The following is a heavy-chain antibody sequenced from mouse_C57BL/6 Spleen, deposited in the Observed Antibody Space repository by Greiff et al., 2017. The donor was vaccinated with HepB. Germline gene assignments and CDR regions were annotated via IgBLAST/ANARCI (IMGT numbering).Heavy chain of an antibody. CDR2: IYPGGGYT. CDR1: GYTFTNYW. V-gene: IGHV1-63*01. CDR3: ARRGTMVTTAGVYAMDY. J-gene: IGHJ4*01. Sequence: QVQLQQSGAELVRPGTSVKMSCKASGYTFTNYWIGWAKQRPGHGLEWIGDIYPGGGYTNYNEKFKGKATLTADKSSSTAYMQFSSLTSEDSAIYYCARRGTMVTTAGVYAMDYWGQGTSVTVSS. D-gene: IGHD2-2*01.